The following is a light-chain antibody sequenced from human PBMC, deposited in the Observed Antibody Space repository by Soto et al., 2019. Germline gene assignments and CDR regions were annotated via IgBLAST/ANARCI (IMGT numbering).Light chain of an antibody. CDR3: SSYASSGIYF. CDR2: DVS. CDR1: SSDVGGYNY. V-gene: IGLV2-14*03. Sequence: QSALTQPASLSGSPGQSITISCTGTSSDVGGYNYVSWYQQHPGKAPKLMLYDVSNRPSGVSNRFSGSKSGNSASLTISGLQAEDEADYYCSSYASSGIYFFGTGTKVTVL. J-gene: IGLJ1*01.